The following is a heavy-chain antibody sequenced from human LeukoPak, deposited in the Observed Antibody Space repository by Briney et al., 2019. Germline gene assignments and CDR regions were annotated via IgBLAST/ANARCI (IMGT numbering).Heavy chain of an antibody. D-gene: IGHD6-19*01. V-gene: IGHV3-7*04. CDR1: GFTFTTYW. CDR2: IKEDGSET. Sequence: GGSLRLSYAASGFTFTTYWMNWVRQAPGKGLEWVATIKEDGSETYYVDFVKGRFTISRDNAKNSLHLQMNSLRAADTAVYYCSGGSGRTSEFWGQGTLVTVSS. J-gene: IGHJ1*01. CDR3: SGGSGRTSEF.